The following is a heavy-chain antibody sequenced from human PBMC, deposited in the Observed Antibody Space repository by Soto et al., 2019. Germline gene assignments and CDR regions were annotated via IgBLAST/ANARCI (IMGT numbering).Heavy chain of an antibody. CDR3: AHRGYMSGNWDQGYFDY. Sequence: QITLKESGPTRVKPTQTLTLTCTFSGFSLSTSGVGVGWIRQTPGKALEWLAVIYWDDDKRYSPSLRSRLTIAEDTSKNEVVLTMAYMDPLDTATYFCAHRGYMSGNWDQGYFDYWGQGTLVTVSS. V-gene: IGHV2-5*02. D-gene: IGHD7-27*01. J-gene: IGHJ4*02. CDR1: GFSLSTSGVG. CDR2: IYWDDDK.